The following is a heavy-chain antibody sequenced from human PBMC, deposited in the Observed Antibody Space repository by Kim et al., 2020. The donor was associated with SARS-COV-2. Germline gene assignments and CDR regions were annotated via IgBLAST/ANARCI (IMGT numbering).Heavy chain of an antibody. V-gene: IGHV3-30*18. D-gene: IGHD3-10*01. CDR1: GFTFSSYG. CDR3: AKEIMVRGVIGYYGMDV. CDR2: ISYDGSNK. J-gene: IGHJ6*02. Sequence: GGSLRLSCAASGFTFSSYGMHWVRQAPGKGLEWVAVISYDGSNKYYADSVKGRFTISRDNSKNTLYLQMNSLRAEDTAVYYCAKEIMVRGVIGYYGMDVWGQGTTVTVSS.